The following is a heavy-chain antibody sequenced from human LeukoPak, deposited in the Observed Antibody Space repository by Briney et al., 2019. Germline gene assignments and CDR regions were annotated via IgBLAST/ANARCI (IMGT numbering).Heavy chain of an antibody. D-gene: IGHD4-17*01. V-gene: IGHV3-74*01. CDR1: GFTFSSYW. CDR2: ISGDGSTT. Sequence: GGSLRLSCAASGFTFSSYWMHWVRQAPGKGLVWVSRISGDGSTTSYADSVKGRFTISRDNAKNTLHLQMNSPRVEDTSVYYCARGTYYGSFDLWGQGTLVTVSS. J-gene: IGHJ4*02. CDR3: ARGTYYGSFDL.